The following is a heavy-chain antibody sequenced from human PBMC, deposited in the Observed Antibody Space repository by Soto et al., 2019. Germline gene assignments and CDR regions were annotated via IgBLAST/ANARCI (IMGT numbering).Heavy chain of an antibody. CDR2: IYSGGST. V-gene: IGHV3-53*01. Sequence: GGSLRLSCAASGFTVSNKYMSWVRQAPGKGLEWVSVIYSGGSTYYADSVKGRFTISRDSSKNTLYLQMNSLRAEDTALYYCARHEAADTYYYNMDVWGQGTTVTVSS. CDR3: ARHEAADTYYYNMDV. CDR1: GFTVSNKY. D-gene: IGHD6-25*01. J-gene: IGHJ6*02.